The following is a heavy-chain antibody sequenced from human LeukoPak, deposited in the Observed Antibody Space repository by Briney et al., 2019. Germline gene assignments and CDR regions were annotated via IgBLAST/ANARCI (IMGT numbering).Heavy chain of an antibody. CDR3: ARDLIFDVAPPV. CDR1: GFTFSKYN. D-gene: IGHD3-3*01. V-gene: IGHV3-21*01. J-gene: IGHJ6*02. Sequence: KSGGSLRLSCVASGFTFSKYNMMWVRQAPGKGLEWVSSVSANSGYIYYAESVKGRFTISRDNTKKSVFLQMNSLRVDDTAVYYCARDLIFDVAPPVWGQGTTVSVSS. CDR2: VSANSGYI.